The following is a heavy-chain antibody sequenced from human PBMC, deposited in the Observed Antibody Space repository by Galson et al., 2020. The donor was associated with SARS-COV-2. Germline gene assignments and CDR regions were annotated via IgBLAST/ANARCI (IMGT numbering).Heavy chain of an antibody. Sequence: GGSLRLSCAASGFTFDDYAMHWVRQAPGKGLEWVSLISCDGGSTYYADSVKGRFTISRDNSKNSLYLQMNSLRAEDTALYYCATDRLFCVSRGYTLIAGGQLTLVTVS. CDR2: ISCDGGST. CDR3: ATDRLFCVSRGYTLIA. J-gene: IGHJ4*02. V-gene: IGHV3-43D*04. D-gene: IGHD3-22*01. CDR1: GFTFDDYA.